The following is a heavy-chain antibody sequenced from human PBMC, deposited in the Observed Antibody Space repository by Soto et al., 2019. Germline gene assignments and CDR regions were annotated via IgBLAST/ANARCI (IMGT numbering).Heavy chain of an antibody. V-gene: IGHV1-8*01. CDR1: GYTVASYD. CDR2: VNPNSGNT. Sequence: QVQLVQSGAEVKWPGASVVVSCKASGYTVASYDINWVRQATGQGLEWMGWVNPNSGNTDYAQTFRGRVTMTRDSFTGTVYMELNSLTSKDTAVYYCARRARIGSQLLLPFDYWGQGTLVTVSS. J-gene: IGHJ4*02. D-gene: IGHD2-15*01. CDR3: ARRARIGSQLLLPFDY.